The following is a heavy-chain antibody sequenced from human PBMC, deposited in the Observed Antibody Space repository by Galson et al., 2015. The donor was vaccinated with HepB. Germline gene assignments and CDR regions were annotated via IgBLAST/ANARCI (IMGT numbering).Heavy chain of an antibody. CDR1: GFTFSSYS. CDR3: AREIGSSGWPDYYYYYGMDV. CDR2: ISSSSSYI. V-gene: IGHV3-21*01. J-gene: IGHJ6*02. Sequence: SLRLSCAASGFTFSSYSMSWVRQAPGKGLEWVSSISSSSSYIYYADSVKGRFTISRDNAKNSLYLQMNSLRAEDTAVYYCAREIGSSGWPDYYYYYGMDVWGQGTTVTVSS. D-gene: IGHD6-19*01.